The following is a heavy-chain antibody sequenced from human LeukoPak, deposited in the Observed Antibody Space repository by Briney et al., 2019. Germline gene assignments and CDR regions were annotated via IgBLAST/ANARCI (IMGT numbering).Heavy chain of an antibody. CDR3: ARGHLAAGTFDY. V-gene: IGHV3-20*01. Sequence: PGGSLRLSCAASGFTFDDYGMSWVRQAPGKGLEWVSGINWNGGSTGYADPVKGRFTISRDNAKNSLYLQMNSLRAEDTALYHCARGHLAAGTFDYWGQGTLVTVSS. CDR1: GFTFDDYG. CDR2: INWNGGST. J-gene: IGHJ4*02. D-gene: IGHD3-10*01.